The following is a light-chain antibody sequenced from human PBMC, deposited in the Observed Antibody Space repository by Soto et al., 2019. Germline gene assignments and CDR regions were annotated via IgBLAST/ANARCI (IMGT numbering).Light chain of an antibody. J-gene: IGKJ1*01. CDR3: QHYNTYPWT. CDR2: KAS. Sequence: GDRVTVTCRASQSISSWLAWYQQKPGKAPKLLIYKASTLESGVPSRFSGSGSGTDFTLTISSLQPDDFATYYCQHYNTYPWTFGQGTRWIS. V-gene: IGKV1-5*03. CDR1: QSISSW.